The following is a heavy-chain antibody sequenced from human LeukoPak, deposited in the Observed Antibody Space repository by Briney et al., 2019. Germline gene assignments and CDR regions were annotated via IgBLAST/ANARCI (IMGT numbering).Heavy chain of an antibody. J-gene: IGHJ4*02. CDR2: INHSGST. CDR1: GGSFSGYY. D-gene: IGHD6-13*01. CDR3: AKDRPIRAGTYFDY. Sequence: SETLSLTCAVYGGSFSGYYWSWIRQPPGKGLEWIGEINHSGSTNYNPSLKSRVTISVDTSKNQFSLKLSSVTAADTAVYYCAKDRPIRAGTYFDYWGQGTLVTVSS. V-gene: IGHV4-34*01.